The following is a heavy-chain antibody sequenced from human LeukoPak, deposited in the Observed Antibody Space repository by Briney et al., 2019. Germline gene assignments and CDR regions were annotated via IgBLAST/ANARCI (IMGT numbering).Heavy chain of an antibody. CDR1: GFTFSSYW. J-gene: IGHJ4*02. D-gene: IGHD6-19*01. V-gene: IGHV3-7*01. Sequence: GGSLRLSCAASGFTFSSYWMSWVRQAPGKGLEWVANINQDGSEKYYVDSVKGRLTISRDNAENSLYLQMISLRAEDTAVYYCARLRGSAWYFPFDYWGQGALVTVST. CDR3: ARLRGSAWYFPFDY. CDR2: INQDGSEK.